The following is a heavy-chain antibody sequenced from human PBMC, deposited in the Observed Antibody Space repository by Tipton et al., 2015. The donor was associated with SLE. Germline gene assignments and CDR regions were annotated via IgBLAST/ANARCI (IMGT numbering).Heavy chain of an antibody. CDR3: ARDRYYDILSGSGWLDP. J-gene: IGHJ5*02. CDR2: ISYDGSNK. CDR1: GLTFSRNA. Sequence: RSLRLSCAASGLTFSRNAFHWVRQAPGKGLEWVAVISYDGSNKYYADSVKGRFTISRDNSKNTLYLQMNSLRAEDTAMYYCARDRYYDILSGSGWLDPWGQGTLVTVSS. D-gene: IGHD3-9*01. V-gene: IGHV3-30-3*01.